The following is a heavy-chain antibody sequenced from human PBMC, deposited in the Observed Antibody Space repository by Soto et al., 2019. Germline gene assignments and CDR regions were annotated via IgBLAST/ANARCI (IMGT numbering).Heavy chain of an antibody. CDR1: GGSISSGDYY. CDR3: ARDPAATYYYDSSGLRGAFDI. J-gene: IGHJ3*02. Sequence: KTSETLSLTCTVSGGSISSGDYYWSWIRQPPGKGLEWIGYIYYSGSTYYNPSLKSRVTISVDTSKNQFSLKLSSVTAADTAVYYCARDPAATYYYDSSGLRGAFDIWGQGTMVTVSS. D-gene: IGHD3-22*01. V-gene: IGHV4-30-4*01. CDR2: IYYSGST.